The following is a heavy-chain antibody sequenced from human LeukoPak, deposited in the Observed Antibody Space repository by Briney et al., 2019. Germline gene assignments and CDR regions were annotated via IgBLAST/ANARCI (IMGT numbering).Heavy chain of an antibody. J-gene: IGHJ5*02. CDR2: ISPSGGST. CDR3: ARDNSVRDEAWWFYP. CDR1: GYTFTRYY. V-gene: IGHV1-46*01. D-gene: IGHD5-24*01. Sequence: ASVKVSCKAFGYTFTRYYMHWVRQAPGQGPEWMGVISPSGGSTTYAQKFQGRVTLTRDMSTSTDYLELSSLRSEDTAVYYCARDNSVRDEAWWFYPWGQGTLVTVSS.